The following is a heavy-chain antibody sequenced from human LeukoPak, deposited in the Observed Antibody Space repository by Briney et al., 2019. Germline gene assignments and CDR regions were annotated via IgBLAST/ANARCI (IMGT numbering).Heavy chain of an antibody. CDR3: AKDLGYCSSTTCYFDY. D-gene: IGHD2-2*01. J-gene: IGHJ4*02. Sequence: GGSLRLSCAGSGFALKSYSLTWVRQAPGKGLEWVSSISSTSAYIHYADSVKGRFTISRDNSKNTLYLQMNSLRAEDTAVYNCAKDLGYCSSTTCYFDYWGQGTLVTVSS. V-gene: IGHV3-21*04. CDR1: GFALKSYS. CDR2: ISSTSAYI.